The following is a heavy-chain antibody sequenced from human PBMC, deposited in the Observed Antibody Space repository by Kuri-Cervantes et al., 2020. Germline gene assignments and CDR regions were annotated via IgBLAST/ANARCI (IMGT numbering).Heavy chain of an antibody. CDR1: GFTFSSYA. V-gene: IGHV3-30-3*01. Sequence: GESLKISCAASGFTFSSYAMHWVRQAPGKGLEWVAVISYDGSNKYYADSVKGRFTISRDNSKNTLYLQMNSLRAEDTAVYYCVRDGWYYYGSGSYYNFQNYYYYGMDVWGQGTTVTVSS. CDR3: VRDGWYYYGSGSYYNFQNYYYYGMDV. CDR2: ISYDGSNK. D-gene: IGHD3-10*01. J-gene: IGHJ6*02.